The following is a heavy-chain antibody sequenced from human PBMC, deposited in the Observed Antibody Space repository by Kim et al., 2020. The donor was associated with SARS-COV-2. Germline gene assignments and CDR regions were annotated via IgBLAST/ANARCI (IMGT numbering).Heavy chain of an antibody. J-gene: IGHJ4*02. Sequence: YAAYVKGRFNIDRDNAKNSLYLHMNSLGAEDTAVYYCARVRYSGYDESDNWGQGTLVTVSS. D-gene: IGHD5-12*01. V-gene: IGHV3-11*06. CDR3: ARVRYSGYDESDN.